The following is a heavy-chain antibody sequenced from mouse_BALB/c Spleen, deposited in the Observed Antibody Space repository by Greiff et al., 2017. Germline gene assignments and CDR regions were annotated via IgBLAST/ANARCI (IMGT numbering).Heavy chain of an antibody. J-gene: IGHJ4*01. V-gene: IGHV2-6-7*01. CDR3: AREGVRRGYYYAMDY. Sequence: QVQLKQSGPGLVAPSQSLSITCTVSGFSLTGYGVNWVRQPPGKGLEWLGMIWGDGSTDYNSALKSRLSISKDNSKSQVFLKMNSLQTDDTARYYCAREGVRRGYYYAMDYWGQGTSVTVSS. CDR2: IWGDGST. D-gene: IGHD2-14*01. CDR1: GFSLTGYG.